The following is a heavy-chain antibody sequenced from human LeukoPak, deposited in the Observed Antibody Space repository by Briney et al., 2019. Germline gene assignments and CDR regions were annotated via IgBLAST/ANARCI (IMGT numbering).Heavy chain of an antibody. J-gene: IGHJ2*01. CDR3: ARDPSVTVSKWYFDL. CDR1: GGTFSSYA. Sequence: GASVKVSCKASGGTFSSYAISWVRQAPGQGLEWMGRIIPILGIANYAQKFQGRVTITADKSTTTAYMELSSLTSADTAVYYCARDPSVTVSKWYFDLWGRGTLVTVSS. V-gene: IGHV1-69*04. D-gene: IGHD4-11*01. CDR2: IIPILGIA.